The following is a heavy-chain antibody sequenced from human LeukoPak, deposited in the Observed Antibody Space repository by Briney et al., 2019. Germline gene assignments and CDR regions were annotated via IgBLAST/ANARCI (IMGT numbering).Heavy chain of an antibody. D-gene: IGHD2-15*01. J-gene: IGHJ3*02. V-gene: IGHV3-74*01. CDR3: ARNGAYCSGGSCYDAAFDI. CDR2: INNDGSTT. CDR1: GFTFSSYW. Sequence: PGGSLRLSCEASGFTFSSYWMHWVRQAPGKGLVWVSRINNDGSTTNYADSVKGRFTISRDNAKNTLYLQMNSLGAEDTAVYYCARNGAYCSGGSCYDAAFDIWGQGTMVTV.